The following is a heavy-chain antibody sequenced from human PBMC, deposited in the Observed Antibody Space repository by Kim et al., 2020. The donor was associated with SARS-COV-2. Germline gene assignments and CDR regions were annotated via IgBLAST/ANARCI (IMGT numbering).Heavy chain of an antibody. CDR3: ARFGVGLSSRDNGFF. CDR2: INYSGST. V-gene: IGHV4-34*01. CDR1: GGSFSGYY. J-gene: IGHJ4*02. Sequence: SETLSLTCAVYGGSFSGYYWSWIRQPPGKGLEWIGEINYSGSTNYNPSLKSRVTISVDTSKNQFSLKLSSVTAADTAVYYCARFGVGLSSRDNGFFWGQGTLVTVSS. D-gene: IGHD6-13*01.